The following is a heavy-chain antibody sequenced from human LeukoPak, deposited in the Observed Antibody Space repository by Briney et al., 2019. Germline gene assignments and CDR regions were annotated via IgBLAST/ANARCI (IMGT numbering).Heavy chain of an antibody. CDR1: GFIFSSYA. D-gene: IGHD7-27*01. CDR3: ARDLAWGGY. J-gene: IGHJ4*02. V-gene: IGHV3-23*01. CDR2: ISGSDGST. Sequence: GSLRLSCAASGFIFSSYAMSWVRQAPGKGLEWVSGISGSDGSTYYADSVRGRFTISRDNSKNTLYLQMNSLRAEDTAVYYCARDLAWGGYWGQGTLVTVSS.